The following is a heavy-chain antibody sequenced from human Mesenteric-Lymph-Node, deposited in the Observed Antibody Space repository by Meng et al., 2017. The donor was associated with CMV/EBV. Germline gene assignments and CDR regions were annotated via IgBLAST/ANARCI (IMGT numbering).Heavy chain of an antibody. J-gene: IGHJ4*02. D-gene: IGHD5-12*01. Sequence: GESLKISCAASGFTFSYYYMSWIRQAPGKGLEWVSYISGSGSTIYYADSLKGRFTVSRDNAKNSLYLQMNSLRAEDTAVYYCARRGYTNGLRFDHWGQGTLVTVSS. CDR3: ARRGYTNGLRFDH. V-gene: IGHV3-11*01. CDR1: GFTFSYYY. CDR2: ISGSGSTI.